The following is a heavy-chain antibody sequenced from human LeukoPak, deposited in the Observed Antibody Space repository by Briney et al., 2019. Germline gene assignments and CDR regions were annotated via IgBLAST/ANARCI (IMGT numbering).Heavy chain of an antibody. CDR1: GGSISSYY. V-gene: IGHV4-59*01. CDR3: ARGYSGYEPGFDY. D-gene: IGHD5-12*01. Sequence: PSETLSLTCTVSGGSISSYYWSWIRQPPGKGLEWIGYIYYSGNTNYNPSLKSRVTISVDTSKNQFSLKLSSVTAADTAVYYCARGYSGYEPGFDYWGQGTLVTVSS. J-gene: IGHJ4*02. CDR2: IYYSGNT.